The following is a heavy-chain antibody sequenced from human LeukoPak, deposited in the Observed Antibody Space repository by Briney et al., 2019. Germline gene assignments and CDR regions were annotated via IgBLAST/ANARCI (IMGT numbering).Heavy chain of an antibody. V-gene: IGHV3-43*02. CDR2: ISGDGGST. J-gene: IGHJ4*02. Sequence: GGSLRLSCAASGFTFDDYAMHWVRQAPEKGLEWVSLISGDGGSTYYADSVKGRFTISRDNSKNSLYLQMNSLRTEDTALYYCAKAGPVNYYDSSGYSYWGQGTLVTVSS. CDR1: GFTFDDYA. CDR3: AKAGPVNYYDSSGYSY. D-gene: IGHD3-22*01.